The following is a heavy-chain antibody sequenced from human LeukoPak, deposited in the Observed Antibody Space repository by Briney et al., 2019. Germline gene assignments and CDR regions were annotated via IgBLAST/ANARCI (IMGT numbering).Heavy chain of an antibody. CDR2: ISRDGGRR. CDR3: AKDVGGYT. J-gene: IGHJ4*02. V-gene: IGHV3-43*01. Sequence: GGSLRLSCAASGFTFDDYQMHWVRQAPGRGLEWVCLISRDGGRRSYVDSVKGRFTISRDNRKKFLYLQMNSLQTEDTALYYCAKDVGGYTWGQGTLVTVSS. CDR1: GFTFDDYQ. D-gene: IGHD5-24*01.